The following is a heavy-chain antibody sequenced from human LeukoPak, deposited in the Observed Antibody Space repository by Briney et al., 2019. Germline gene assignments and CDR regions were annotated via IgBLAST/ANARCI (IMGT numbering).Heavy chain of an antibody. D-gene: IGHD3-3*01. CDR1: GFTVSSNY. CDR2: IYSGGST. J-gene: IGHJ6*03. Sequence: GGSLRLSCAASGFTVSSNYMSWVRQAPGKGLEWVSVIYSGGSTYYADSVKGRFTISRDNAKNSLYLQMNSLRAEDTAVYYCARAAVGYDFWSVPETPGYMDVWGKGTTVTVSS. CDR3: ARAAVGYDFWSVPETPGYMDV. V-gene: IGHV3-53*01.